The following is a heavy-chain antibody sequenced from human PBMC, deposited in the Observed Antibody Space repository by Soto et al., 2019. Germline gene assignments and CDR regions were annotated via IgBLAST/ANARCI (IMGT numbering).Heavy chain of an antibody. CDR3: TRRVRSTGLLDY. J-gene: IGHJ4*02. CDR2: VYYTGST. CDR1: GNSISGTSSF. V-gene: IGHV4-39*01. D-gene: IGHD4-4*01. Sequence: QLQLRESGPGLVKPSETLSLTCTVSGNSISGTSSFWAWIRQPPGKNLEWIGSVYYTGSTYYNSYLQSRVSISIDTSKNQFSLSLNSVTGADTAVYYCTRRVRSTGLLDYWGQGALVTVSS.